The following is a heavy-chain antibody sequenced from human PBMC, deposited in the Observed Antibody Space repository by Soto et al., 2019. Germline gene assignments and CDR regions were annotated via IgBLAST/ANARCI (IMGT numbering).Heavy chain of an antibody. J-gene: IGHJ4*02. CDR3: ARDFAYFDS. V-gene: IGHV4-61*01. D-gene: IGHD3-3*01. Sequence: QVQLQESGPGLVKPSETLSLTCTVSGGSFTRGSYSWSWIRQPPGKGLERIGYVYHTGRTSYNPSLKSRVSIAMDTSKNQFSLNLDSVTAADTAVYFCARDFAYFDSWGQGTLVTVSS. CDR2: VYHTGRT. CDR1: GGSFTRGSYS.